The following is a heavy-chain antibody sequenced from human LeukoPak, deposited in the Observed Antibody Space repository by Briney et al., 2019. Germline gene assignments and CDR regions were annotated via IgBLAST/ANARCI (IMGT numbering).Heavy chain of an antibody. Sequence: GESLKISCKASGYSFTNFWIGWVRQMPGKGLEWMGIIYPDDSNARYSPSFQGQVTISADKSISTAYLQWSSLKASDTAMYYCARHVTTTDVSWFDPWGQGTLVTVSS. CDR1: GYSFTNFW. CDR2: IYPDDSNA. D-gene: IGHD4-11*01. V-gene: IGHV5-51*01. J-gene: IGHJ5*02. CDR3: ARHVTTTDVSWFDP.